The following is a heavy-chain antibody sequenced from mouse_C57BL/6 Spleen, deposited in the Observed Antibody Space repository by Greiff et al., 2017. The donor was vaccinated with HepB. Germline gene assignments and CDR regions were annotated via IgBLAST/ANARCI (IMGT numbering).Heavy chain of an antibody. J-gene: IGHJ3*01. Sequence: QVQLKESGAELMKPGASVKLSCKATGYTFTGYWIEWVKQRPGHGLEWIGEILPGSGSTNYNEKFKGKATFTADTSSNTAYMQLSSLTTEDSAIYYCARSAGLRRGAYWGQGTLVTVSA. V-gene: IGHV1-9*01. CDR1: GYTFTGYW. CDR3: ARSAGLRRGAY. D-gene: IGHD2-2*01. CDR2: ILPGSGST.